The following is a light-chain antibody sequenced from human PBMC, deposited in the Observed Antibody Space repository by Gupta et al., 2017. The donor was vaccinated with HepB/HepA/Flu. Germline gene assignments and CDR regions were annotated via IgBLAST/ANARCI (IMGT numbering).Light chain of an antibody. CDR2: QDS. CDR1: KLGDKY. V-gene: IGLV3-1*01. J-gene: IGLJ2*01. Sequence: SYELTQPPSVSVAPGHTASLTCSGDKLGDKYACWYQQKPGQSPVLVIYQDSKRPSGIPERFSGSNSGNTATLTISGTQAMDEADYYCQAWDSSTAVFGGGTKLTVL. CDR3: QAWDSSTAV.